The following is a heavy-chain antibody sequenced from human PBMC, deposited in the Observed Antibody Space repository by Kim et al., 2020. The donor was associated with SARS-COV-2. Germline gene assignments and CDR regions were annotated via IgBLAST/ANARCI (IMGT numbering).Heavy chain of an antibody. V-gene: IGHV3-21*01. Sequence: VGSLRLSCAASGFTFSSYSMNWVRQAPGKGLEWVSSISSSSSYIYYADSVKGRFTISRDNAKNSLYLQMNSLRAEDTAVYYCAREHGPMGDFDYWGQGTLVTVSS. CDR1: GFTFSSYS. J-gene: IGHJ4*02. CDR3: AREHGPMGDFDY. CDR2: ISSSSSYI.